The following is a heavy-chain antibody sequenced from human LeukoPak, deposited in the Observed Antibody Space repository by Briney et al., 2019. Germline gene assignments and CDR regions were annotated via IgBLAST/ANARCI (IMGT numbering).Heavy chain of an antibody. J-gene: IGHJ4*02. CDR3: ARGRRWLQLLADY. Sequence: PGGSLRLSCAASGFTFSSYSMNWVRQAPGKGLEWVSSISSSSSYIYYADSVKGRFTISRDNAKNSLYLQMNSLRAEDTAVYYCARGRRWLQLLADYWRQGTLVTVSS. CDR1: GFTFSSYS. D-gene: IGHD5-24*01. CDR2: ISSSSSYI. V-gene: IGHV3-21*01.